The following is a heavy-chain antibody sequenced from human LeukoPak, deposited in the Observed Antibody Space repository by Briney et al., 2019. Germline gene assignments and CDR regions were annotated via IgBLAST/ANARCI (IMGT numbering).Heavy chain of an antibody. CDR2: MNPNSGNT. CDR3: ARRYCSSTSCHYFDY. D-gene: IGHD2-2*01. J-gene: IGHJ4*02. V-gene: IGHV1-8*01. CDR1: GYTFTSYD. Sequence: ASVTVSCTASGYTFTSYDINWVRQATGQGLEWMGWMNPNSGNTGYAQKFQGRVTMTRNTSISTAYMELSSLRSEDTAVYYCARRYCSSTSCHYFDYWGQGTLVTVSS.